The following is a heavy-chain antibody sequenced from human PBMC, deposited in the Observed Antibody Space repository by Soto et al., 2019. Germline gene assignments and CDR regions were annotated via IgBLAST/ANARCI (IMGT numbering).Heavy chain of an antibody. CDR3: ARGNYDSSGYLLT. CDR2: ISSSSSYI. V-gene: IGHV3-21*01. Sequence: GSLRRSCAASGFTFSSYSMNWVRHAPGKGLEWVSSISSSSSYIYYSDSAKGRFTIARDNAKNSLYLQMNSLRAEDTAVYYCARGNYDSSGYLLTWGQGTLVTVAS. D-gene: IGHD3-22*01. CDR1: GFTFSSYS. J-gene: IGHJ5*02.